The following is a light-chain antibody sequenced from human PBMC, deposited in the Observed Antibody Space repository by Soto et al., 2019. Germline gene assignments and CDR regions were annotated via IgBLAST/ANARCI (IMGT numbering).Light chain of an antibody. Sequence: QSVLTQPASVSGSPGQSITISCTGTSSDVGSYNLVSWYQQHPGKAPKLMIYEGSKRPSGVSNRFSGSKSGNTASLTISGLQDEAEADYYCCSYAGSSTLVFGGGTKLTVL. CDR3: CSYAGSSTLV. V-gene: IGLV2-23*01. CDR2: EGS. CDR1: SSDVGSYNL. J-gene: IGLJ2*01.